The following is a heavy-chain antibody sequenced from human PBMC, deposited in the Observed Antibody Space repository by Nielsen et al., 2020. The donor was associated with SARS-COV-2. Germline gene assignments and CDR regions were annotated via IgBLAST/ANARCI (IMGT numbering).Heavy chain of an antibody. D-gene: IGHD3-16*01. CDR1: GFTFSNYW. J-gene: IGHJ4*02. CDR2: IKQDGSEK. Sequence: GESLKISCAASGFTFSNYWMNWVRQAPGKGLEWVANIKQDGSEKYYVDSVKGRFTISRDNAKNSLYLQMNSLRAEDTAVYYCVRGLQVPNGLAHRWGQGTLVTVSS. V-gene: IGHV3-7*04. CDR3: VRGLQVPNGLAHR.